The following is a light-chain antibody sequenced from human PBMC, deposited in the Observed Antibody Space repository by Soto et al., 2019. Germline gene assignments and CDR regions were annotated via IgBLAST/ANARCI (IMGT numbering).Light chain of an antibody. CDR3: QQRSNWPPAT. Sequence: EIVLTQSPATLSLSPGERATLSCRASQSVSSYLAWYQQKPGQAPRLLIYDASNRATGIPARFSGSGSGTDFTLTISSLEPKDFEVYYCQQRSNWPPATFGQGTRLEIK. CDR2: DAS. CDR1: QSVSSY. V-gene: IGKV3-11*01. J-gene: IGKJ5*01.